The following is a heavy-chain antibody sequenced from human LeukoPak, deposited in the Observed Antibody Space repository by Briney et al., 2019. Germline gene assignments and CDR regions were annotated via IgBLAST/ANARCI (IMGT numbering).Heavy chain of an antibody. CDR3: AELGITMIGGV. J-gene: IGHJ6*04. D-gene: IGHD3-10*02. Sequence: GGSLRLSCATSGFSFSSYAMSWVRQAPGKGLVWVSRISTDASSTTYADSVKGRFTISRDNAKDTLYLQMNSLRAEDTAVYYCAELGITMIGGVWGKGTTVTISS. CDR1: GFSFSSYA. CDR2: ISTDASST. V-gene: IGHV3-74*01.